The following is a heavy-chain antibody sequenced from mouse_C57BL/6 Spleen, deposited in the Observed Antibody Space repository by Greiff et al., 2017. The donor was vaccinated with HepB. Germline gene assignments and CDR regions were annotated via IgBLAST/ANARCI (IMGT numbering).Heavy chain of an antibody. V-gene: IGHV2-2*01. CDR2: IWSGGST. D-gene: IGHD1-1*01. CDR1: GFSLTSYG. Sequence: VQVVESGPGLVQPSQSLSITCTVSGFSLTSYGVHWVRQSPGKGLEWLGVIWSGGSTDYNAAFISRLSISKDNSKSQVFFKMNSLQADDTAIYYCARNKLLRGSAMDYWGQGTSVTVSS. J-gene: IGHJ4*01. CDR3: ARNKLLRGSAMDY.